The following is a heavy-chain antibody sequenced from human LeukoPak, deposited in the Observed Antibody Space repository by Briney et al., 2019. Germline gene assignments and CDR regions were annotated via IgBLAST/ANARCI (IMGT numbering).Heavy chain of an antibody. V-gene: IGHV3-21*01. CDR2: ISTSSYI. CDR3: ARDPSTCRGYSGYETAYYYYGMDV. D-gene: IGHD5-12*01. Sequence: GGSLRLSCAASGFSFSSYSMNWVRQAPGKGLEWVSSISTSSYIYYADSVKGRFTISRDNAKNSLYLQMNSLRAEDTAVYYCARDPSTCRGYSGYETAYYYYGMDVWGQGTTVTVSS. J-gene: IGHJ6*02. CDR1: GFSFSSYS.